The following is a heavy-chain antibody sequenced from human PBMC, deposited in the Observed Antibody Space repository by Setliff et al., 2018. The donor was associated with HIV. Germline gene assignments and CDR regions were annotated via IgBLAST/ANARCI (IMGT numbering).Heavy chain of an antibody. Sequence: ASVKVSCKASGNTFTKYYMHWVRQAPGQGLEWMGILNPSGSTVSAQKFRGRVTMTEDTSTDTAYMELSSLRSEDTAVYYCATDPGSLIWFGGSKVNVWGQGTTVTVSS. D-gene: IGHD3-10*01. J-gene: IGHJ6*02. CDR1: GNTFTKYY. CDR2: LNPSGST. CDR3: ATDPGSLIWFGGSKVNV. V-gene: IGHV1-46*01.